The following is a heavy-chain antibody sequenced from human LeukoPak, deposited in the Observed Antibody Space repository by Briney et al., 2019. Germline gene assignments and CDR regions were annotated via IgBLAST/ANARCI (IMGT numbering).Heavy chain of an antibody. CDR1: GFTFSSYA. D-gene: IGHD4-23*01. Sequence: GGSLRLSXAASGFTFSSYAMNWVRQAPGKGLEWVSGISGRGGNTYYADSVKGRFTISRDNSKNTLYLQMNSLRAEDTAVYYCAKVAGGLLDVWGKGTTATVSS. V-gene: IGHV3-23*01. J-gene: IGHJ6*04. CDR3: AKVAGGLLDV. CDR2: ISGRGGNT.